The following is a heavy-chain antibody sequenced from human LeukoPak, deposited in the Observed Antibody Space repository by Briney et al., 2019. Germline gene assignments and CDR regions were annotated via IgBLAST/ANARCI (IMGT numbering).Heavy chain of an antibody. CDR1: GYTFTSYY. CDR3: ARAVAEGFDY. J-gene: IGHJ4*02. Sequence: GASVKVSCKASGYTFTSYYMHWVRQAPGQGLEWMGIINPSGGSTSYAQKFQGRVTMTRDTSTSTVYMELRSLRSDDTAVYYCARAVAEGFDYWGQGTLVTVSS. V-gene: IGHV1-46*01. CDR2: INPSGGST. D-gene: IGHD2-15*01.